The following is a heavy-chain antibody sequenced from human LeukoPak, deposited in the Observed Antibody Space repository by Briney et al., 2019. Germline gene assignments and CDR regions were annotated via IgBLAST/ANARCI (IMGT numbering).Heavy chain of an antibody. V-gene: IGHV4-38-2*02. CDR3: ARSSGGDTTFDY. J-gene: IGHJ4*02. CDR2: IYHSGST. Sequence: SETLSLTCTVSGYSISSGYYWGWIRQPPGEGLEWIGSIYHSGSTYYNPSLKGRVTISVDTSKNQFSQNLRSVTAADTAVYYCARSSGGDTTFDYWGQGTLVTVSS. CDR1: GYSISSGYY. D-gene: IGHD4-17*01.